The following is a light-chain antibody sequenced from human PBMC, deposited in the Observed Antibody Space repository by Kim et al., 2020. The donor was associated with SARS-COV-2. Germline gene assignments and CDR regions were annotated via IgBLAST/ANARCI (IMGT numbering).Light chain of an antibody. J-gene: IGLJ2*01. V-gene: IGLV2-14*03. Sequence: GQSITISCTGSGSDLVGFNYVTWYQQHRDKVPKLIIYDVVHRPSGVSSRFSGSKSGYTASLSISGLEADDEAIYYCSSYTSSTTIVFGGGTQLTVL. CDR2: DVV. CDR1: GSDLVGFNY. CDR3: SSYTSSTTIV.